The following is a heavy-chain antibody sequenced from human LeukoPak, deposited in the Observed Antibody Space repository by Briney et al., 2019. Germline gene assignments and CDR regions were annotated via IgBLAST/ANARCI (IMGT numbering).Heavy chain of an antibody. Sequence: GGSLRLSCAASGFTFSSHAMTWVRQAPGRGLERVSAIRGDGATIFYADSVKGRITVSRDNSKNMLYLQMNSLRAEDTAVYYCARDQFGDYFRGADYWGQGTLVTVSS. J-gene: IGHJ4*02. D-gene: IGHD3-22*01. CDR1: GFTFSSHA. CDR3: ARDQFGDYFRGADY. V-gene: IGHV3-23*01. CDR2: IRGDGATI.